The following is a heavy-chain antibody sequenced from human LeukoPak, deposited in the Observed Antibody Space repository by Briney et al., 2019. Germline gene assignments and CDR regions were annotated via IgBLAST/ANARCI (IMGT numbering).Heavy chain of an antibody. CDR1: GGSFSGYY. D-gene: IGHD3-10*01. J-gene: IGHJ5*02. V-gene: IGHV4-34*01. CDR2: IDHSGRT. CDR3: ARDGGYYGSGSYYNSFWFDP. Sequence: SETLSLTCAVYGGSFSGYYWSWIRQPSGKGLEWIGEIDHSGRTNSNPSLKSRVTISVDISKNQFFLRLRSVAAADTAVYYCARDGGYYGSGSYYNSFWFDPWGQGTLVTVSS.